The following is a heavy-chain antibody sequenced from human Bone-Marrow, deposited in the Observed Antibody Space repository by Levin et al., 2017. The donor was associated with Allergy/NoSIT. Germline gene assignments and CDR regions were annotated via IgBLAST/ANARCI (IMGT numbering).Heavy chain of an antibody. CDR1: GFTFSSYW. V-gene: IGHV3-7*01. CDR2: IKQDGSEK. Sequence: PGESLKISCAASGFTFSSYWMSWVRQAPGKGLEWVANIKQDGSEKYFVDSVKGRFTISRDNAKNSLYLQMNSLRAEDTAVYYCARFDSGADYWGQGTLVTVAS. CDR3: ARFDSGADY. J-gene: IGHJ4*02. D-gene: IGHD3-9*01.